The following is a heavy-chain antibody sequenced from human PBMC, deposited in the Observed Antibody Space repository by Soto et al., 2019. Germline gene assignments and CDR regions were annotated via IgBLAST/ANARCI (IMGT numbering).Heavy chain of an antibody. CDR2: IDWNDDK. CDR3: ARDRYDSGNYDLDY. J-gene: IGHJ4*02. D-gene: IGHD3-10*01. Sequence: SGPTLVNPTQTLTLTCTFSGFSLSTSGMCVSWIRQPPGKALEWLALIDWNDDKYYNTSLKTRLTISKDTSKNQVVLTMTNMDPVDTATCYCARDRYDSGNYDLDYWGQGTLVTVSS. CDR1: GFSLSTSGMC. V-gene: IGHV2-70*01.